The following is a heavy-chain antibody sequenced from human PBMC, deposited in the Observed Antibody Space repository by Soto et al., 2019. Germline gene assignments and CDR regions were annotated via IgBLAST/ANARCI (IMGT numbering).Heavy chain of an antibody. CDR1: GFTFSNAW. Sequence: GGSLRLSCAASGFTFSNAWMSWVRQAPGKGLEWVGRIKSKTDGGTTDYAAPVKGRFTISRDDSKNTLYLQMNSLKTEDTAVYYCTTRYDDMLTGALPYYYYYMDVWGKGTTVTVSS. CDR2: IKSKTDGGTT. D-gene: IGHD3-9*01. J-gene: IGHJ6*03. CDR3: TTRYDDMLTGALPYYYYYMDV. V-gene: IGHV3-15*01.